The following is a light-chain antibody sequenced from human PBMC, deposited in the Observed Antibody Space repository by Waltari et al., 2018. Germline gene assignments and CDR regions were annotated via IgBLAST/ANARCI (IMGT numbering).Light chain of an antibody. V-gene: IGLV1-44*01. CDR1: CSNIGINT. CDR2: SNK. Sequence: QSVLTQPPSASGTHGQRVTISCSGSCSNIGINTVTRYRQLPGTAPRLLIYSNKQRPSGVPDRFSGSKSDTSASLAISGLQSEDEADYYCTTWDDSLNGRVFGGGTKLTVL. CDR3: TTWDDSLNGRV. J-gene: IGLJ3*02.